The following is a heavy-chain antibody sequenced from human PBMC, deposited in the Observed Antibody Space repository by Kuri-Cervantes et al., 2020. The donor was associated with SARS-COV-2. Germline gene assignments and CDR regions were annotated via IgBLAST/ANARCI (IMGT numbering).Heavy chain of an antibody. CDR2: ISGSGSNT. CDR1: GFIFSDYY. D-gene: IGHD1-26*01. CDR3: AGAPSGSPTDY. Sequence: GGSLRLSCEASGFIFSDYYMSWIRQAPGKGLEWVSYISGSGSNTYYADSVKGRFTVSRDNAKNSLNLQMNSLRVEDTAVYFCAGAPSGSPTDYWGQGTLVTVSS. J-gene: IGHJ4*02. V-gene: IGHV3-11*04.